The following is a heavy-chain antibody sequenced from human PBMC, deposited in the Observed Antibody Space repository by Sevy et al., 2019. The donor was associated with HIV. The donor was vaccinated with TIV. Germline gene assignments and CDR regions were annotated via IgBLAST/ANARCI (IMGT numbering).Heavy chain of an antibody. V-gene: IGHV3-23*01. D-gene: IGHD3-10*01. CDR3: SGSPEGYYGSGDAFDI. J-gene: IGHJ3*02. CDR2: ISGSGGST. CDR1: GFTFSSYA. Sequence: GGSLRLSCAASGFTFSSYAMSWVRQAPGKGLEWVSAISGSGGSTYYGDSVKGRFTISRDNSKNTLYLQMNSLRAEDTAVYYCSGSPEGYYGSGDAFDIWGQGTMVTVSS.